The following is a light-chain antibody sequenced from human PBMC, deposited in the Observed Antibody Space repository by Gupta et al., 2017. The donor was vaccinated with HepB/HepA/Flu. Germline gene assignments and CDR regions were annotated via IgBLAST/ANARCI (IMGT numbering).Light chain of an antibody. CDR3: QQRINWTRST. CDR1: QSVSSD. V-gene: IGKV3-11*01. J-gene: IGKJ5*01. CDR2: DAS. Sequence: EIVLTQSPATLSLSPGARATISCRARQSVSSDLSLYQHKPGQATRLLLYDASNRATGIPVTFRVRGSGTDFTFTISSLELEDFEVYYCQQRINWTRSTFGQGTRLEIK.